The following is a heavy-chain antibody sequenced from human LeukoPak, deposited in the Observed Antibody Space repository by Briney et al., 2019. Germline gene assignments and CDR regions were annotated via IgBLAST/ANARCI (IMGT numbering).Heavy chain of an antibody. D-gene: IGHD4-17*01. CDR2: IRWDGGST. CDR1: GFTFDDYA. CDR3: AKDYGDYGSYYYYYMDV. V-gene: IGHV3-43D*03. J-gene: IGHJ6*03. Sequence: GGSLRLSCAASGFTFDDYAMHWVRQAPGKGLEWVSLIRWDGGSTYYADSVKGRFTISRDNSKNSLYLQMNSLRAEDTALYYCAKDYGDYGSYYYYYMDVWGKGTTVTVSS.